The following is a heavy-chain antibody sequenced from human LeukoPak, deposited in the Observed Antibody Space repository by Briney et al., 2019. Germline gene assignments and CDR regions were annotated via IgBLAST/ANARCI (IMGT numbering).Heavy chain of an antibody. CDR3: ARSGSSSPNNWFDP. CDR1: GFTFSDYY. CDR2: ISSSSYT. J-gene: IGHJ5*02. V-gene: IGHV3-11*06. D-gene: IGHD6-6*01. Sequence: PGGSLRLSCAASGFTFSDYYMSWIRQAPGKGLEWVSYISSSSYTNYADSVKGRFTISRDNAKNSLYLQMNSLRAEDTAVYYCARSGSSSPNNWFDPWGQGTLVTVSS.